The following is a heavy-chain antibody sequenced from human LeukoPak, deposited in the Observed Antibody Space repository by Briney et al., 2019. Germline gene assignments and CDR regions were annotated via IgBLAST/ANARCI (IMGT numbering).Heavy chain of an antibody. J-gene: IGHJ4*02. CDR2: IYYSGST. V-gene: IGHV4-39*01. CDR1: GGSISSSSHY. Sequence: SETLSLTCTVSGGSISSSSHYWAWLRQSPGTGLEWLGSIYYSGSTYYNPSLKSRATISVDTSKNQISLKVSSVTAADSALYFCARQRTSGSASNLRVAQIDSWGQGTLVTVSS. D-gene: IGHD3-3*01. CDR3: ARQRTSGSASNLRVAQIDS.